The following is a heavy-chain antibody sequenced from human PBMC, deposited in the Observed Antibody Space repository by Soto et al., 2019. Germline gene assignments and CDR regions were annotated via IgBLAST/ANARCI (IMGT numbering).Heavy chain of an antibody. D-gene: IGHD2-8*01. CDR1: GYTFTSYD. Sequence: QVQLVQSGAEVKKPGASVKVSCKASGYTFTSYDINWVRQATGQGLEWMGWMNPNSGNTGYAQKFQGRGTRAXNTSISTAYMELSSLRSEDTAVYYCAREVSYWFDPWGQGTLVTVSS. CDR2: MNPNSGNT. V-gene: IGHV1-8*01. CDR3: AREVSYWFDP. J-gene: IGHJ5*02.